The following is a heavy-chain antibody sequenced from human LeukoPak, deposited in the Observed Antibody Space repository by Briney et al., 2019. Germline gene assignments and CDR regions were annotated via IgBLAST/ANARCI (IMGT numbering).Heavy chain of an antibody. J-gene: IGHJ6*02. Sequence: SETLSLTCTVSGGSISSYYWSWIRQPPGKGPEWIGYIYYSGSTNYNPSLKSRVTISVDTSKNQFSLKLSSVTAADTAVYYCARWLHLYGMDVWGQGTTVTVSS. CDR1: GGSISSYY. CDR2: IYYSGST. CDR3: ARWLHLYGMDV. V-gene: IGHV4-59*08. D-gene: IGHD5-24*01.